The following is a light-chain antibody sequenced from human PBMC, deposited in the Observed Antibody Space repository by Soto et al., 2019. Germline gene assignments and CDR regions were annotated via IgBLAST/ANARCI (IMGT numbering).Light chain of an antibody. Sequence: DIQMAQSPSALSASVGDRVTITCRASQSISNWLAWYQQKPGKAPKLLIYKTSNLDSGVPSGFSGSGSGKAFSLTISSLQPDDFATYHFKQYKSFYITFPGGTKVDIX. CDR1: QSISNW. V-gene: IGKV1-5*03. CDR2: KTS. J-gene: IGKJ4*01. CDR3: KQYKSFYIT.